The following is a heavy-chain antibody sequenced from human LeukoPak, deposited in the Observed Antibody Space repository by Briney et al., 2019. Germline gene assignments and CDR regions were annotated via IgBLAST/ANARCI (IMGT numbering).Heavy chain of an antibody. D-gene: IGHD3-3*01. CDR3: ARCAGYYDFWSGYPFDY. V-gene: IGHV4-39*01. J-gene: IGHJ4*02. Sequence: SETLSLTCTVSGGSISSSSYYWGWIRQPPGKGLEWIGSIYYSGSTYYNPSLKSRVTISVDTSKNQFSLKLSSVTAADTAVYYCARCAGYYDFWSGYPFDYWGQGTLVTVSS. CDR2: IYYSGST. CDR1: GGSISSSSYY.